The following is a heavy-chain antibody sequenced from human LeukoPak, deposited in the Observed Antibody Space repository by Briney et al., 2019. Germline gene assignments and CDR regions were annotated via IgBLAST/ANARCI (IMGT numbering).Heavy chain of an antibody. Sequence: SGPTLVKPTQTLTLTCTFSGFSLSTSGVGVGWIRQPPGKALEWLALIYWGDDKRYSPSLKSRLTITKDASKNQVVLTMTNMDPVDTATYYCAHSKDDLHYYGSGSFDYWGQGTLVTVSS. CDR3: AHSKDDLHYYGSGSFDY. CDR2: IYWGDDK. CDR1: GFSLSTSGVG. D-gene: IGHD3-10*01. V-gene: IGHV2-5*02. J-gene: IGHJ4*02.